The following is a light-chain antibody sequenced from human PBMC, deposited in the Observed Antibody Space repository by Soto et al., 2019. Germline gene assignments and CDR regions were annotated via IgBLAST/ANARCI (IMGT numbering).Light chain of an antibody. CDR3: QQYNNWPPIT. CDR1: ASLSTNS. Sequence: EIVLTQSPGTLSLSPGERATLSCRASASLSTNSLAWYQQKPGQPPRLLIYAASTRHTDIPDRFTGSGSGTDFALTISRLEPEDFAVYYCQQYNNWPPITFGQGTRLEIK. J-gene: IGKJ5*01. CDR2: AAS. V-gene: IGKV3-20*01.